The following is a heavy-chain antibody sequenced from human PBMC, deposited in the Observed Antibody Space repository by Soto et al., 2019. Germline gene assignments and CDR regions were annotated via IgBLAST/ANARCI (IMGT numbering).Heavy chain of an antibody. CDR2: IDSSGNSI. CDR3: ARLQLVDWFFINIDLYRMDV. D-gene: IGHD6-13*01. J-gene: IGHJ6*02. V-gene: IGHV3-48*02. CDR1: GFTFSSHS. Sequence: EVQLVESGGGLVQPGGSLRLSCSSSGFTFSSHSMNWVRQAPGKGLEWVARIDSSGNSIYYADSVKGRFAASRDNANSSLFLQMNSLRDEDTAVYYCARLQLVDWFFINIDLYRMDVWGQGTTVVVSS.